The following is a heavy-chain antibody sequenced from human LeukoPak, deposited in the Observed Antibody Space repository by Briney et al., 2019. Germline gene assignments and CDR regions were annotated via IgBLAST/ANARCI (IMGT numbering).Heavy chain of an antibody. J-gene: IGHJ3*02. Sequence: GGSLRLSCAASGFTVSSNYMSWVRQAPGKGLEWVSVIYSGGSTYYADSVKGRLTISRDNSKNTLYLQMNSLRAEDTAVYYCARVLRRNAFDIWGQGTMVTVSS. CDR1: GFTVSSNY. CDR3: ARVLRRNAFDI. CDR2: IYSGGST. V-gene: IGHV3-53*01. D-gene: IGHD2-15*01.